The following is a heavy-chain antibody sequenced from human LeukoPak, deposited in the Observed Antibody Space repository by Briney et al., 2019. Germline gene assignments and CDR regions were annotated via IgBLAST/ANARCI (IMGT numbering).Heavy chain of an antibody. J-gene: IGHJ4*02. CDR1: GFTFSIYA. Sequence: GGSLRLSCAASGFTFSIYAMSWVHQAPGKGLEWVSSISASGGGTYYADSVRGRFSVSRDNSKSTVFLQINGLGAEDTAMYYCAKDLRERDGDYLLFDYWGQGTLVTVSS. CDR3: AKDLRERDGDYLLFDY. CDR2: ISASGGGT. D-gene: IGHD4-17*01. V-gene: IGHV3-23*01.